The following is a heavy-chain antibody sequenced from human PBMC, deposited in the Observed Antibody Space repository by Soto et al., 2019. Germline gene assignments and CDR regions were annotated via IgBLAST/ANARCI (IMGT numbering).Heavy chain of an antibody. Sequence: QVQLVESGGGVVQPGRSLRLSCAASGFTFSSYAMHWVRQAPGKGLEWVAVISYDGSNKYYADSVKGRFTISRDNSKNTLYLQMNSLRAEDTAVNYCARVEGGYCSSTTCPATYWGQGTLVTVSS. CDR1: GFTFSSYA. D-gene: IGHD2-2*01. CDR2: ISYDGSNK. V-gene: IGHV3-30-3*01. CDR3: ARVEGGYCSSTTCPATY. J-gene: IGHJ4*02.